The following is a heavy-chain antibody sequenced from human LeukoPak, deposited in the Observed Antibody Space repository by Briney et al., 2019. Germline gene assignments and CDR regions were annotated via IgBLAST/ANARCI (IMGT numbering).Heavy chain of an antibody. V-gene: IGHV3-7*01. J-gene: IGHJ6*03. CDR1: GFTFSNNW. Sequence: GGSLRLSCAASGFTFSNNWMSWVRQAPGKGLEWVANIKQDGSEKYYVDSMKGRFTISRDNAKNSLYLQMNSLRAEDTAVYYCAKGPYFSYYMDVWGKGTTVTVSS. CDR2: IKQDGSEK. CDR3: AKGPYFSYYMDV.